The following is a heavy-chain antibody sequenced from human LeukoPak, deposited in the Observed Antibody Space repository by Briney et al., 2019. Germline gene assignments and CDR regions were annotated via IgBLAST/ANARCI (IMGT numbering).Heavy chain of an antibody. CDR3: ARGSVVVAANYYYYYYGMDV. J-gene: IGHJ6*02. CDR2: INHSGST. CDR1: DGSFSGYY. V-gene: IGHV4-34*01. D-gene: IGHD2-15*01. Sequence: KPSETLSLTCAVYDGSFSGYYWSWIRQPPGKGLEWIGEINHSGSTNYNPSLKSRVTISVDTSKNQFSLRLSSVTAADTAVYYCARGSVVVAANYYYYYYGMDVWGQGTTVTVSS.